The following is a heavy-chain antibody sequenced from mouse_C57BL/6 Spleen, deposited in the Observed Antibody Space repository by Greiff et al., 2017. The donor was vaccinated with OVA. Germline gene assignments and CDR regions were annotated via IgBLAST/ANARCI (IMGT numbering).Heavy chain of an antibody. J-gene: IGHJ4*01. V-gene: IGHV1-72*01. CDR1: GYTFTSSW. CDR2: IDPNSGGT. CDR3: AREEGDYYGSSYAMDY. D-gene: IGHD1-1*01. Sequence: QVQLQQPGAELVKPGASVKLSCKASGYTFTSSWMHWVKQRPGRGLEWIGRIDPNSGGTKYNEKFKSKATLTVDKPSSTAYMQLSSLTSEDSAVYYCAREEGDYYGSSYAMDYWGQGTSVTVSS.